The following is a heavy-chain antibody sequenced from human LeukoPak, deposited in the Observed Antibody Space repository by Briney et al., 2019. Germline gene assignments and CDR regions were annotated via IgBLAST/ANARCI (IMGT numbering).Heavy chain of an antibody. J-gene: IGHJ3*02. CDR1: GGTFSSYA. D-gene: IGHD3-16*01. Sequence: GASVKVSCKASGGTFSSYAISWVRQAPGQGLEWMGGIIPIFGTANYAQKFQGRVTITADKSTSTAYMELSSLRSEDTAVYYCASWGEVSTFDAFDIWGQGTMVTVSS. CDR2: IIPIFGTA. CDR3: ASWGEVSTFDAFDI. V-gene: IGHV1-69*06.